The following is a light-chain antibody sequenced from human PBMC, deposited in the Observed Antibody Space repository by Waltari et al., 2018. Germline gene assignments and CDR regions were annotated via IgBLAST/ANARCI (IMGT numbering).Light chain of an antibody. Sequence: QSVLTQPPSASGTPGQGVTISCSGSFSNIRVNYVHWDHHLPGTAPKLLIYCNSQRPSGVPDRFSCSKSGTSASLAISGLRSEDEADYYCTTYDDNLRRWVFGGGTKVTVL. CDR2: CNS. CDR3: TTYDDNLRRWV. V-gene: IGLV1-47*02. J-gene: IGLJ3*02. CDR1: FSNIRVNY.